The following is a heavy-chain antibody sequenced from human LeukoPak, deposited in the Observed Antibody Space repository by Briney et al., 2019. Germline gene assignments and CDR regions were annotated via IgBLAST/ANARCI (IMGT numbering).Heavy chain of an antibody. V-gene: IGHV7-4-1*02. CDR2: INTNTGNP. CDR3: ARDGYCSGGSCYPL. D-gene: IGHD2-15*01. CDR1: GYTFTGYY. J-gene: IGHJ1*01. Sequence: ASVKVSCKASGYTFTGYYMHWVRQAPGQGLEWVGWINTNTGNPTYAQGFTGRFVFSLDTSVSTAYLQISSLKAEDTAVYYCARDGYCSGGSCYPLWGQGTLVTVSS.